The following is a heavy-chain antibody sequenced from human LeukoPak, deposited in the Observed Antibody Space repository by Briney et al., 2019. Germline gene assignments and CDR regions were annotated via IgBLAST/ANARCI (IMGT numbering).Heavy chain of an antibody. CDR2: INPSGGST. V-gene: IGHV1-46*01. CDR3: ARDWGDGYNLGYYYYGMDV. J-gene: IGHJ6*02. D-gene: IGHD5-24*01. Sequence: ASVKVSCKASGYIFTTYFTHWVRQAPGQGLEWMGIINPSGGSTSYAQKFQGRVTMTRDTSTSTVYMELSSLRSEDTAVYYCARDWGDGYNLGYYYYGMDVWGQGTTVTVSS. CDR1: GYIFTTYF.